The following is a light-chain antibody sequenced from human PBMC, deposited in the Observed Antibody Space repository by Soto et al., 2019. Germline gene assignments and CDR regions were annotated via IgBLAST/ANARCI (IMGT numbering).Light chain of an antibody. J-gene: IGKJ2*01. CDR1: QIVGTTS. V-gene: IGKV3-20*01. CDR3: PQYRISPIYT. Sequence: EIVLTQSPGTLSLPPGGRATLSCRASQIVGTTSFAWYQQKPGQAPRLLIYGSSNRSPGIPDWVSGGGSGTACTLTNSVLEPEDCSVYYCPQYRISPIYTFGHGTKLPIK. CDR2: GSS.